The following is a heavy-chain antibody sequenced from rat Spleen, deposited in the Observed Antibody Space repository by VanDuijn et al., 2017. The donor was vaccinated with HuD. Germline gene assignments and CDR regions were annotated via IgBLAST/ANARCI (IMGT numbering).Heavy chain of an antibody. CDR1: GFSLTDYS. CDR3: ARENY. V-gene: IGHV2S63*01. J-gene: IGHJ2*01. Sequence: EVQLKESGPGLVQPSQTLSLTCTVSGFSLTDYSVHWVRQPPGKSLEWMGVMWSGGGTAYNSALKSRLSISRDTSKSQVFLKMSSLQTEDTATYYCARENYWGQGVMVTVSS. CDR2: MWSGGGT.